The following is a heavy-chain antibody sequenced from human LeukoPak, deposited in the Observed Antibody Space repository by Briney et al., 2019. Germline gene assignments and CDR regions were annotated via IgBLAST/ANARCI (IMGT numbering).Heavy chain of an antibody. D-gene: IGHD6-13*01. J-gene: IGHJ4*02. Sequence: SETLSLTCTVSGGSISSSSYYWGWIRQPPGKGREWIGSIYYSGSTYYNPSLKSRVTISVDTSKNQFSLKLSSVPAADTAVYYCARHAGYSSSWYREFDYWGQGTLVTVSS. CDR3: ARHAGYSSSWYREFDY. V-gene: IGHV4-39*01. CDR2: IYYSGST. CDR1: GGSISSSSYY.